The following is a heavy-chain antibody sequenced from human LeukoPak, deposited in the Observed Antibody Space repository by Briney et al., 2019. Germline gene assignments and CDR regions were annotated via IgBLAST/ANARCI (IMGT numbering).Heavy chain of an antibody. J-gene: IGHJ6*02. V-gene: IGHV4-61*01. CDR1: GGSVSSGSYY. CDR2: IYYSGST. Sequence: SETLSLTCTVSGGSVSSGSYYWSWIRQPPGKGLEWIGYIYYSGSTNYNPSLKSRVTISVDTSKNQFSLKLSSVTAADTAVYYCARMSAPPVGMDVWGQGTTVTVSS. CDR3: ARMSAPPVGMDV.